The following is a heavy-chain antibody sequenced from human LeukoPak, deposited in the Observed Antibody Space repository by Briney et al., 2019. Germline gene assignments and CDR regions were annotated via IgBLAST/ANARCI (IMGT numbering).Heavy chain of an antibody. CDR2: IYYSGST. J-gene: IGHJ4*02. CDR1: GGSISTGGYY. CDR3: AREFRSGNKYFDY. V-gene: IGHV4-31*03. D-gene: IGHD3-10*01. Sequence: SETLSLTCTVSGGSISTGGYYWSWIRQHPGKGLEWIACIYYSGSTYYNPSLKSRITISVDTSKNQFSLKLSSVTAADTAVYYCAREFRSGNKYFDYWGQGTLVTVSS.